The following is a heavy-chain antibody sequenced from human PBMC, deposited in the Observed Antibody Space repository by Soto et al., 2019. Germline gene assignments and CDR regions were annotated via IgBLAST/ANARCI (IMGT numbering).Heavy chain of an antibody. J-gene: IGHJ6*02. CDR1: GFSLNTGGLG. CDR3: AHSRCGGDCHRSDASHYYYRLEG. D-gene: IGHD2-21*02. Sequence: SGPTLVNPTQTLTLTCTFSGFSLNTGGLGVGWIRQPPGKALEWLALIYWDDDKRYSPSLKSRLTITKDTSKNQVVLTMTNMDPVDTATYCCAHSRCGGDCHRSDASHYYYRLEGCGQGTRVRVAS. CDR2: IYWDDDK. V-gene: IGHV2-5*02.